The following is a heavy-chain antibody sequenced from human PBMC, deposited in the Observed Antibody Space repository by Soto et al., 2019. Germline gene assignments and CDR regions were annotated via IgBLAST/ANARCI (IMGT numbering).Heavy chain of an antibody. D-gene: IGHD6-13*01. V-gene: IGHV3-30-3*01. CDR3: ARDPSPRYSSSWYKGPGIFDY. CDR2: ISYDGSNK. Sequence: QVQLVESGGGVVQPGRSLRLSCAASGFTFSSYAMHWVRQAPGKGLEWVAVISYDGSNKYYADSVKGRFTISRDNSKNTLYLQMNSLRAEDTAVYYCARDPSPRYSSSWYKGPGIFDYWGQGTLVTVSS. CDR1: GFTFSSYA. J-gene: IGHJ4*02.